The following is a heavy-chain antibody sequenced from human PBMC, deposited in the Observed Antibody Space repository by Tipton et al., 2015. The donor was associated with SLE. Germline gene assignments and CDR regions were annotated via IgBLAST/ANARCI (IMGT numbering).Heavy chain of an antibody. CDR3: AGRSWYLFDY. V-gene: IGHV4-4*09. Sequence: TLSLTCAVYGGSFSGYYWSWIRQPAGKGLEWIGYIYTSGSTNYNPSLKSRVSISVDTSRNQFSLKLSSVTAADTAVYYCAGRSWYLFDYWGQGTLVTVSS. CDR1: GGSFSGYY. J-gene: IGHJ4*02. CDR2: IYTSGST. D-gene: IGHD6-13*01.